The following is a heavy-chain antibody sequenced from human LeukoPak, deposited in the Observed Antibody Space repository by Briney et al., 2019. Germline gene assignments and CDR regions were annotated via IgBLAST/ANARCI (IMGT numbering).Heavy chain of an antibody. CDR1: GVSISSYY. CDR2: IYYSGSI. V-gene: IGHV4-59*01. Sequence: SETLSLTCTVSGVSISSYYWSWIRQPPGKGLEWIGYIYYSGSINYNPSLESRVTISVDTSKNQFSLRLSSVTAADTAVYFCASKLERFLETGAFDIWGQGTMVTVSS. D-gene: IGHD3-3*01. CDR3: ASKLERFLETGAFDI. J-gene: IGHJ3*02.